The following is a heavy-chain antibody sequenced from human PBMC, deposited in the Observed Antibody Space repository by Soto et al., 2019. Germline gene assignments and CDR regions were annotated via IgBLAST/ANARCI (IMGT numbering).Heavy chain of an antibody. Sequence: XSVKVSCKAFGYPFTSYGIIWVRQAPGQGLEWMGWISAYNGNTNYAQKLQGRVTMTTDTSTSTAYMELRSLRSDDTAVYYCAGGVVVVPAAIGEARLPDYYYGMDVWGQGTTVTVSS. CDR3: AGGVVVVPAAIGEARLPDYYYGMDV. V-gene: IGHV1-18*01. J-gene: IGHJ6*02. CDR1: GYPFTSYG. D-gene: IGHD2-2*01. CDR2: ISAYNGNT.